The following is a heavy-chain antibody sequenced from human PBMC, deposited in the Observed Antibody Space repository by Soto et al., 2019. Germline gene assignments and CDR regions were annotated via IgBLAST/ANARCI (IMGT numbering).Heavy chain of an antibody. D-gene: IGHD4-17*01. CDR1: GGTFSSYA. J-gene: IGHJ6*02. Sequence: SVKVSCKASGGTFSSYAISWVRQAPGQGLEWMGGIIPIFGTANYAQKFQGRVTITADESTSTAYMELSSLRSEDTAVYYCARLRARPPTVTTRKDVYYYYYYGMDVWGQGTTVTVSS. CDR3: ARLRARPPTVTTRKDVYYYYYYGMDV. CDR2: IIPIFGTA. V-gene: IGHV1-69*13.